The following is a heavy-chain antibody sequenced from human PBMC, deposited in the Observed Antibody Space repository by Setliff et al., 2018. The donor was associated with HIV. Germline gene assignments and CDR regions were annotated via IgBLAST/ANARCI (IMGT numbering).Heavy chain of an antibody. Sequence: SETLSLTCAVSGASISSGNWWSWVRQSPGKGLEWIGEIFHTGSTNYNPSLKSRVTISVATSKNHFSLNVSSLTAADTALYFCARLMPNWDYFDYWGQGTQVTVSS. CDR2: IFHTGST. V-gene: IGHV4-4*02. D-gene: IGHD2-2*01. CDR1: GASISSGNW. J-gene: IGHJ4*02. CDR3: ARLMPNWDYFDY.